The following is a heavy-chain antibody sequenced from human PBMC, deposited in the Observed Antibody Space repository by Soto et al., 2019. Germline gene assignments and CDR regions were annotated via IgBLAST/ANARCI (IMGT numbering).Heavy chain of an antibody. Sequence: GESLKISCKGSGYSFTSYWIGWVRQMPGKGLEWTGIIYPGDSDTRYSPSFQGQVTISADKSISTAYLQWSSLKASDTAMYYCATEPYSSSYYYGMDVWGQGTTVTVSS. CDR1: GYSFTSYW. J-gene: IGHJ6*02. CDR3: ATEPYSSSYYYGMDV. CDR2: IYPGDSDT. V-gene: IGHV5-51*01. D-gene: IGHD6-13*01.